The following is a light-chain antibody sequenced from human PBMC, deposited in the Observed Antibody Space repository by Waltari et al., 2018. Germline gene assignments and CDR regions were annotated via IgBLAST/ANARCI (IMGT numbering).Light chain of an antibody. CDR3: QAWGTGTKRM. CDR2: LNSDGSH. CDR1: SGHSSYA. V-gene: IGLV4-69*01. Sequence: QVVLTQSPSASASLGASVKLTCTLSSGHSSYAIAWHQQQPEKGPRYLMKLNSDGSHRKGDGSPDRFAGSSSGAERYLIISSLQSEDEGDYYCQAWGTGTKRMFGGGTRLAVL. J-gene: IGLJ3*02.